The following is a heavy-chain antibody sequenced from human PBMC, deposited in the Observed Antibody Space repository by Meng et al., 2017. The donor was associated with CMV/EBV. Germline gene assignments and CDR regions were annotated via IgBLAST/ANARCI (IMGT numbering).Heavy chain of an antibody. Sequence: SVKVSCKASGGTFSSYTISWVRQAPGQGLEWMGRIIPILGIANYAQKFQGRVTITADKSTSTAYMELSSLRSEDTAVYYCARTRGGYSSSWYLDYWGQGTLVTVPQ. J-gene: IGHJ4*02. CDR1: GGTFSSYT. D-gene: IGHD6-13*01. CDR3: ARTRGGYSSSWYLDY. V-gene: IGHV1-69*02. CDR2: IIPILGIA.